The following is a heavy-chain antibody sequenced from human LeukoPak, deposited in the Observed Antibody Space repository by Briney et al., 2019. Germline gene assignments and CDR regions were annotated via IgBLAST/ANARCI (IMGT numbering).Heavy chain of an antibody. CDR2: IGGGGEST. D-gene: IGHD1-26*01. J-gene: IGHJ4*02. CDR3: AKVLSGSQDY. Sequence: GGSLILSCAASGFTFSSYAMSWVRQAPGKGLEWVSTIGGGGESTYYADSVKGRFTISRDNSKNTVYLQMNSLRAEDTAVYYCAKVLSGSQDYWGQGTLVTVFS. V-gene: IGHV3-23*01. CDR1: GFTFSSYA.